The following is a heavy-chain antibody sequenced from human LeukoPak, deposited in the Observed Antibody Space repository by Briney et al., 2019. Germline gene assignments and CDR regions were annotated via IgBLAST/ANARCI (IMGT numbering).Heavy chain of an antibody. Sequence: GASVKVSCKASGFTFTSHDINWVRQASGQGLEWMGWMNPNNGNTGYAQKFQGRVTMTRDTSISTAYMELRGLRSEDTAVYYCVRDGEGVAISVNYWFDPWGQGTLVTVSS. CDR2: MNPNNGNT. V-gene: IGHV1-8*01. J-gene: IGHJ5*02. CDR1: GFTFTSHD. CDR3: VRDGEGVAISVNYWFDP. D-gene: IGHD3-10*01.